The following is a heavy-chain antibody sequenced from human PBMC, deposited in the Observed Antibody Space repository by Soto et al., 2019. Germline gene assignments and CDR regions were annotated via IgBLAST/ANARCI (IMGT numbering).Heavy chain of an antibody. D-gene: IGHD7-27*01. J-gene: IGHJ3*02. V-gene: IGHV3-48*03. CDR3: ARDSANWDAFDI. CDR2: ISSSGSTI. CDR1: GFTFSSYE. Sequence: GGSLRLSCAASGFTFSSYEMNWVRQAPGKGLEWVSYISSSGSTIYYADSVKGRFTISRDNAKNSLYLQMNSLRAEDTAVDYCARDSANWDAFDIWGQGTMVTVSS.